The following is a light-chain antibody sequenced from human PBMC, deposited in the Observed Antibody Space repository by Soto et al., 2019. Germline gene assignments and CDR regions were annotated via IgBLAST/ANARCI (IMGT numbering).Light chain of an antibody. V-gene: IGKV3-15*01. J-gene: IGKJ4*01. Sequence: EIVMTQTPATLSVSPGERATLSCRASQSVSSNLAWYQHKPGQAASLLIHGASTRATGIPARFSGSESGTEFTLTISSLQSEDFAVYYCQQYNKWPLTFGGGTKVEIK. CDR1: QSVSSN. CDR3: QQYNKWPLT. CDR2: GAS.